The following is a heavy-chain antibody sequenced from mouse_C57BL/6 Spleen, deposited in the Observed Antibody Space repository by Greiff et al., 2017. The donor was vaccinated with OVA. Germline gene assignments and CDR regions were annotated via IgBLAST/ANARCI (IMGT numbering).Heavy chain of an antibody. J-gene: IGHJ1*03. CDR3: ARSGYYGSRGDWYFDV. CDR2: IYPRSGNT. D-gene: IGHD1-1*01. V-gene: IGHV1-81*01. CDR1: GYTFTSYG. Sequence: QVQLQQSGAELARPGASVKLSCKASGYTFTSYGISWVKQRTGQGLEWIGEIYPRSGNTYYNETFKGKATLTAYKSSSTAYMELRSLTSEDSAVYFCARSGYYGSRGDWYFDVWGTGTTVTVSS.